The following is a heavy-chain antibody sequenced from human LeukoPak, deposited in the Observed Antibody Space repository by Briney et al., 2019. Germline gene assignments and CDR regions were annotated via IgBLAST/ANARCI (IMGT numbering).Heavy chain of an antibody. Sequence: PGGSLRLSCAASGFTFSSSWMSWVRQAPGKGLEWVANINGDESEKYYVDSVKARFTISRDNAKNSLYLQMNSLRVDDTAIYYCSRGEGDDYWGQGTLVTVSS. CDR1: GFTFSSSW. J-gene: IGHJ4*02. D-gene: IGHD3-10*01. CDR2: INGDESEK. CDR3: SRGEGDDY. V-gene: IGHV3-7*01.